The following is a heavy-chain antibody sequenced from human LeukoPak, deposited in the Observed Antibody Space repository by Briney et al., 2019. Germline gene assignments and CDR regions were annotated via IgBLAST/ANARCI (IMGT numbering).Heavy chain of an antibody. V-gene: IGHV3-30*18. Sequence: QAGGSLRLSCAASPFTFSSYGMHWVRQAPGKGLEWVAVISYDGSNKYYADSVKGRFTISRDNSKNTLYLQMNSLRAEDTAVYYCAKAAWYSSGWPMDAFDIWGQGTMVTVSS. D-gene: IGHD6-19*01. CDR3: AKAAWYSSGWPMDAFDI. CDR2: ISYDGSNK. J-gene: IGHJ3*02. CDR1: PFTFSSYG.